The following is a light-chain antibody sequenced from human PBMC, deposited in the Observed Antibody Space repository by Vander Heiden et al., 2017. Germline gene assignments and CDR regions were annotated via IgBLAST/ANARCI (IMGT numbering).Light chain of an antibody. J-gene: IGKJ5*01. V-gene: IGKV3-11*01. CDR1: QSVSSY. CDR2: DAS. Sequence: EIVLTQSPATPSSSPGERATPSCRASQSVSSYLAWYQQKPGQATRLLIYDASNRTTGIPARCSGSGSGTDFTLTISSLEPEDFAVYYCQQRSNWRITFGQGTRLEIK. CDR3: QQRSNWRIT.